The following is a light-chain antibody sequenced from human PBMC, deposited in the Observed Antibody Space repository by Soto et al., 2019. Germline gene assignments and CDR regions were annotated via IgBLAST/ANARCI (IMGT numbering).Light chain of an antibody. CDR2: EVS. CDR1: SSDVGSYNL. Sequence: QSALTQPASVSGSPGQSITISCTGTSSDVGSYNLVSWYQQHPGKAPKLMIYEVSKRPSGVSNRFSGSKSGNTASLTISGLQAEDEADYYCCSCAGSSTLYVFGTGTKAPVL. V-gene: IGLV2-23*02. J-gene: IGLJ1*01. CDR3: CSCAGSSTLYV.